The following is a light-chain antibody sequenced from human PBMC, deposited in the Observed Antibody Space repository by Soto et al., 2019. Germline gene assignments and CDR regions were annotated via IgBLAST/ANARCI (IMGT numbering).Light chain of an antibody. CDR3: LQYKSYPRT. J-gene: IGKJ5*01. Sequence: DIQMTQSPSSLSASVGDRVTITCRASQDIFTSLAWFQQRPGKAPKSLIYAASSLQSGAPSRFSGSGSGTDFTLNISSLLPEDFATYYCLQYKSYPRTFGQGTRLDIK. V-gene: IGKV1-16*01. CDR2: AAS. CDR1: QDIFTS.